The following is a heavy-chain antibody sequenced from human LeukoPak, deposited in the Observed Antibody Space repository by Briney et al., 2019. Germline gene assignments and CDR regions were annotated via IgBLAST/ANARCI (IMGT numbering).Heavy chain of an antibody. D-gene: IGHD2-2*01. J-gene: IGHJ6*03. Sequence: SETLSLTCTVSGGSISSYYWSWIRQPPGKGLEWIGYIYYSGSTNYNPSLKSRVTISVDTSKNQFSLKLSSVTAADTAVYYCARGPGRPYYYYYYYMDVWGKGTTVTISS. V-gene: IGHV4-59*01. CDR3: ARGPGRPYYYYYYYMDV. CDR1: GGSISSYY. CDR2: IYYSGST.